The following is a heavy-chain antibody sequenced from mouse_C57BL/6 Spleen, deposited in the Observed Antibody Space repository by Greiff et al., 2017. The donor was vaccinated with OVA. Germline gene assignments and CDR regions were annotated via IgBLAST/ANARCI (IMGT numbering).Heavy chain of an antibody. CDR1: GFNIKNTY. CDR3: ARGMVTTRNWFAY. CDR2: IDPANGNT. V-gene: IGHV14-3*01. D-gene: IGHD2-2*01. J-gene: IGHJ3*01. Sequence: DVKLQESVAELVRPGASVKLSCTASGFNIKNTYMHWVKQRPEQGLEWIGRIDPANGNTKYAPKFQGKATITADTSSNTAYLQLSSLTSEDTAIYYCARGMVTTRNWFAYWGQGTLVTVSA.